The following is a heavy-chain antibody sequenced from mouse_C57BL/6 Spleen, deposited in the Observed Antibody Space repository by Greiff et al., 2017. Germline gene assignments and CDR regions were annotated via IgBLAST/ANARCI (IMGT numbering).Heavy chain of an antibody. D-gene: IGHD2-10*02. CDR2: IYPGSGNT. Sequence: QVQLQQSGAELVRPGASVKLSCKASGYTFTDYYINWVKQRPGQGLEWIARIYPGSGNTYYNEKFKGKATLTAEKSSSTAYMQLSSLTSEDSAVYFCARSVEYGFAYWGQGTLVTVSA. CDR3: ARSVEYGFAY. V-gene: IGHV1-76*01. J-gene: IGHJ3*01. CDR1: GYTFTDYY.